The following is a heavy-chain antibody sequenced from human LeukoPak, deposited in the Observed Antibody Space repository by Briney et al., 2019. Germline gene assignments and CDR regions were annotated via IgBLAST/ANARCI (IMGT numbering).Heavy chain of an antibody. CDR3: ASGGSMVRGVNEDY. D-gene: IGHD3-10*01. J-gene: IGHJ4*02. CDR2: MNPNSGST. Sequence: GASLKLSCTASGYTFTSYDINWVRQAPGQGLEWMGWMNPNSGSTGYAQKFQGRVTMTRNTSISTAYMELSSLRSEDTAVYYCASGGSMVRGVNEDYWGQGTLVTVSS. CDR1: GYTFTSYD. V-gene: IGHV1-8*01.